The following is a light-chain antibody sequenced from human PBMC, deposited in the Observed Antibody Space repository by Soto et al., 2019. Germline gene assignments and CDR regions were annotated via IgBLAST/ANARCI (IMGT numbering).Light chain of an antibody. CDR2: EDS. J-gene: IGLJ2*01. V-gene: IGLV3-21*02. Sequence: SYELTQPPSVSVAPGQTAAITCGGDNIGAKSVHWYQQRPGQAPVLVVYEDSDRPSGIPERFSGSNSGNAATLTIRRVEAGDEDDYYCQVWNVHRDHPGVVFGGGTKVTVL. CDR1: NIGAKS. CDR3: QVWNVHRDHPGVV.